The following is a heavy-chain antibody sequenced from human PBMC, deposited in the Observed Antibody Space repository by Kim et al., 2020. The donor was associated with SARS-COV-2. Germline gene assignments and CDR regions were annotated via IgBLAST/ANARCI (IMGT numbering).Heavy chain of an antibody. V-gene: IGHV1-18*04. CDR3: VREMSLGYCSSTSCYDLDY. Sequence: ASVKVSCKASGYTFTSYGISWVRQAPGQGLEWVGWISASNGNTNYAQKLQGRVTMTTETSTNTVYMELRSLRSDDTAFYYCVREMSLGYCSSTSCYDLDYWGQGTLVTVSS. CDR2: ISASNGNT. D-gene: IGHD2-2*01. J-gene: IGHJ4*02. CDR1: GYTFTSYG.